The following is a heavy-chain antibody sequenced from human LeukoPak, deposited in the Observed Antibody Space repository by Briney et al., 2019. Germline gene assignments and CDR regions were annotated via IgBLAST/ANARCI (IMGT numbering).Heavy chain of an antibody. CDR3: ASSGFGEFTVDY. Sequence: SETLSLTCTVSGGSISSSSYYWGWIRQPPGKGLEWIGSIYYSGSTYYNPSLKSRVTISVDTSKNQFSLKLSSVTAADTAVYYCASSGFGEFTVDYWGQGTLVTVSS. V-gene: IGHV4-39*01. J-gene: IGHJ4*02. CDR1: GGSISSSSYY. CDR2: IYYSGST. D-gene: IGHD3-10*01.